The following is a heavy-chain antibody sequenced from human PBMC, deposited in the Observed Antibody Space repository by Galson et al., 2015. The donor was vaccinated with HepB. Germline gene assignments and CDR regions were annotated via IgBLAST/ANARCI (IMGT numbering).Heavy chain of an antibody. CDR3: TTDLVYGWFPKIRPGYSSGWYQFDI. Sequence: SLRLSCAASGFTVSSNYMSWVRQAPGKGLEWVSVIYSGGSTYYADSVKGRFTISRDDSKNTLYLQMNSLKTEDTAVYYCTTDLVYGWFPKIRPGYSSGWYQFDIWGQGTMVTVSS. J-gene: IGHJ3*02. CDR2: IYSGGST. D-gene: IGHD6-19*01. CDR1: GFTVSSNY. V-gene: IGHV3-53*01.